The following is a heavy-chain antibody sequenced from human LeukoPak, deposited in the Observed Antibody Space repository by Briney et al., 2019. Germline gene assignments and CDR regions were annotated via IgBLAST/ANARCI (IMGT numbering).Heavy chain of an antibody. J-gene: IGHJ4*02. D-gene: IGHD1-26*01. V-gene: IGHV3-30-3*01. CDR3: ARDWELLRTTTPDY. CDR1: GFTFSSYA. CDR2: ISYDGSNK. Sequence: GGSLRLSCAASGFTFSSYAMSWVRQAPGKGLEWVAVISYDGSNKYYADSVKGRFTISRDNSKNTLYLQMNSLRAEDTAIYYCARDWELLRTTTPDYWGQGTLVTVSS.